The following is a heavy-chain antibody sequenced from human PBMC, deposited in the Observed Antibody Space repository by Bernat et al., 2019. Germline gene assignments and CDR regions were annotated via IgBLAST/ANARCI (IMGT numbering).Heavy chain of an antibody. J-gene: IGHJ6*02. CDR1: GFTCSRFA. D-gene: IGHD1-1*01. Sequence: GESGGGVVQPGGSLRLSCVASGFTCSRFAMHWVRQAPDKGLEWMAVISEDGSNQYYADSVKGRFTVSRDNSLNTLYLRVGSLRAVDTAVYYCARVFAAGNYYYYGMDVWGQGTTVTVSS. CDR2: ISEDGSNQ. CDR3: ARVFAAGNYYYYGMDV. V-gene: IGHV3-30-3*01.